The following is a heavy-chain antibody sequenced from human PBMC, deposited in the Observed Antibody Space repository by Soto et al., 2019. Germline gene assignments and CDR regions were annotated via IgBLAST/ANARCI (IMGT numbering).Heavy chain of an antibody. V-gene: IGHV1-69*06. D-gene: IGHD3-10*01. CDR1: GGTFSSYA. Sequence: QVQLVQSGAEVKKPGSSVKVSCKASGGTFSSYAISWVRQAPGQGLEWMGGIIPIFGTANYAQKFQGRVTITADKSTSTAYMELSSLRSADTAVYYCARVYDYGSGSYQTPDYYYGMDVWGQGTTVTVSS. CDR2: IIPIFGTA. CDR3: ARVYDYGSGSYQTPDYYYGMDV. J-gene: IGHJ6*02.